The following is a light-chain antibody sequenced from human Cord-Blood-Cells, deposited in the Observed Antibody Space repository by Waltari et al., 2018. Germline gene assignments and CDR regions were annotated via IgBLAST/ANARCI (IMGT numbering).Light chain of an antibody. CDR1: SRDVGGYNY. Sequence: QSALTQPRPVSGSPGQSVTISCTGTSRDVGGYNYVPWYQQHPGKAPKLMIYDVSKRPSGVPDRFSGSKSGNTASLTISGLQAEDEADYYCSSYTSSSTLVFGGGTKLTVL. CDR2: DVS. J-gene: IGLJ3*02. CDR3: SSYTSSSTLV. V-gene: IGLV2-11*01.